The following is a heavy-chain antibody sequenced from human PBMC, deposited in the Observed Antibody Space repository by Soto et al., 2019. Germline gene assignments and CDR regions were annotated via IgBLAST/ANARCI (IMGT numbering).Heavy chain of an antibody. J-gene: IGHJ4*02. Sequence: SEPRAVKGCGSGGSSYHYYWSWIRQPPWQGLQWIGYVYYTGSTNYNPSLKSRVTMSVDTSKNQFSLNLTSLTAADTAKYYFAKHNSYSEYFAQGTHVSVSA. V-gene: IGHV4-59*13. D-gene: IGHD1-20*01. CDR3: AKHNSYSEY. CDR2: VYYTGST. CDR1: GGSSYHYY.